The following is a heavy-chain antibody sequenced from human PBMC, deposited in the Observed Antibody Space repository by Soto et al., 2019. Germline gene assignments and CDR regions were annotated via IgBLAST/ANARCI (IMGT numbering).Heavy chain of an antibody. CDR2: ISPYDGNT. CDR1: AYTFNYYG. D-gene: IGHD6-19*01. J-gene: IGHJ4*02. V-gene: IGHV1-18*04. Sequence: QVQLVQSGAEVKKPGASVKISCKASAYTFNYYGISWVRQAAGQGLEWLGWISPYDGNTTYAQRVQGRITLTTDTSTNTAYRELRSLTLEDTAVYYCAREAGSARSYPETYWGQRTMVTVSS. CDR3: AREAGSARSYPETY.